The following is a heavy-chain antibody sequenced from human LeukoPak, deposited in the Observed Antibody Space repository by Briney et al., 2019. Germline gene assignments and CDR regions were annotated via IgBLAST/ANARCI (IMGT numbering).Heavy chain of an antibody. V-gene: IGHV4-34*01. CDR2: INHSGST. CDR1: GGSFSGYY. Sequence: SETLSLTCAVYGGSFSGYYWSWIRQPPGKGLEWIGEINHSGSTNYNPSLKSRVTISVDTSKNQFSLKLSSVTVADTAVYYCARGGTYSSGWYNWFDPWGQGTLVTVSS. CDR3: ARGGTYSSGWYNWFDP. D-gene: IGHD3-22*01. J-gene: IGHJ5*02.